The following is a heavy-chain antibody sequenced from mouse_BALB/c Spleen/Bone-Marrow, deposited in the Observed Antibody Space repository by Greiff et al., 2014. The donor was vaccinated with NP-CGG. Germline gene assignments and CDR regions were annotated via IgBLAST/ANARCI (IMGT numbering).Heavy chain of an antibody. CDR3: GRGGTVVTKGSTYWYFDL. CDR1: GYSFSGYF. CDR2: INPYNGES. V-gene: IGHV1-37*01. J-gene: IGHJ1*01. Sequence: EVKLVESGPDLVKPGASVKISCKASGYSFSGYFMNWVKQSHGKSLEWIGRINPYNGESLYNQKFKDKATLTVDKSSTTAHMDLLSLTSEDSAVYYCGRGGTVVTKGSTYWYFDLWGAGTTVTVSS. D-gene: IGHD1-1*01.